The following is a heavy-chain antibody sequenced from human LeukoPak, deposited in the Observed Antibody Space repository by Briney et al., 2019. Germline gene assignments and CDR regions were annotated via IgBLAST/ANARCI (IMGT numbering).Heavy chain of an antibody. CDR1: GFTFSSYW. J-gene: IGHJ3*02. V-gene: IGHV3-74*01. D-gene: IGHD3-22*01. Sequence: GGSLRLSCAASGFTFSSYWMHWVRQAPGKGLVWVSRINSDGSSTSYADSVKGRFTISRDNAKNTLYLQMNSLRAEDTAVCYCARAKGYSRRAFDIWGQGTMVTVSS. CDR2: INSDGSST. CDR3: ARAKGYSRRAFDI.